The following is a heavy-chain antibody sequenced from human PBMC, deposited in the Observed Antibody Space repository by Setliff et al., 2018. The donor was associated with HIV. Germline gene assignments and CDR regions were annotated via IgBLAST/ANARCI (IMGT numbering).Heavy chain of an antibody. D-gene: IGHD3-10*01. CDR1: GGSISTDY. V-gene: IGHV4-4*07. CDR2: IQTSEGT. J-gene: IGHJ4*02. Sequence: PSETLSPTCTVSGGSISTDYWTWVRQSAGKGLEWIGRIQTSEGTKYNPSLNSRVTVSIDTPKNQFSLDLTSVTAADTAVYYCARGGYGSGNAYYFADWGQGTLVTVSS. CDR3: ARGGYGSGNAYYFAD.